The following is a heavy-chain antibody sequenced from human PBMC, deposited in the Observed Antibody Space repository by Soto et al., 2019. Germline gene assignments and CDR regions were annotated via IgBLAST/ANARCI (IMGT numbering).Heavy chain of an antibody. CDR3: AREVGRGSGSYYLDY. Sequence: EVQLVESGGGLVQPGGSLRLSCAASGFTFSMYWMHWVRQAPGKGLLWVSRINGDGTDTTYADSVKGRFTISRDNAKNTQYRQMNGLRAEATAVYYCAREVGRGSGSYYLDYWGQETLVTVSS. CDR1: GFTFSMYW. V-gene: IGHV3-74*03. D-gene: IGHD3-16*01. J-gene: IGHJ4*02. CDR2: INGDGTDT.